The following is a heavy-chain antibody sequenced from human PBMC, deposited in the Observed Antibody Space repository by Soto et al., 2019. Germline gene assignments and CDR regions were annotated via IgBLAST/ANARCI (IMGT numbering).Heavy chain of an antibody. V-gene: IGHV4-30-4*01. CDR1: GSINSGDLY. CDR3: ARTLYGGIDY. D-gene: IGHD4-17*01. CDR2: IYSSGTT. J-gene: IGHJ4*02. Sequence: SETLSLTCTVSGSINSGDLYWTWVRQPPGKGLEWIGYIYSSGTTYYNPSLKSRLTISRDTSKNQFSLELRSVTAADTAVYYCARTLYGGIDYWGQGTLVTVSS.